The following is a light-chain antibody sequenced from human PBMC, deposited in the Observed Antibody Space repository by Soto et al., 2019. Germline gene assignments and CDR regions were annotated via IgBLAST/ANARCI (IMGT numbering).Light chain of an antibody. CDR3: QQASTFQWT. CDR2: TTS. CDR1: QDISSW. Sequence: DIQMNQSPSSVSASVGYRVTITSRASQDISSWLAWYQQKPGKAPKPLIYTTSSLQSGDPYRFSGSGAGTEFTLNISSLQTYDFATEEGQQASTFQWTFGQGMKVEIK. V-gene: IGKV1-12*01. J-gene: IGKJ1*01.